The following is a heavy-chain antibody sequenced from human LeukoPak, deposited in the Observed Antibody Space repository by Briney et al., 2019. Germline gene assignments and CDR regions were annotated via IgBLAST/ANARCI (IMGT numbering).Heavy chain of an antibody. D-gene: IGHD6-19*01. J-gene: IGHJ4*02. CDR2: INAGGGSS. V-gene: IGHV3-23*01. Sequence: GSLRLSCAASGFTFSTYAMSWVRQAPGKGLEWVSAINAGGGSSYYADSVKGRFTISRDNSKNTLYLQMNGLRAEDTAIYYCAKSRTGWYLFDYWGQGTLVTVSS. CDR1: GFTFSTYA. CDR3: AKSRTGWYLFDY.